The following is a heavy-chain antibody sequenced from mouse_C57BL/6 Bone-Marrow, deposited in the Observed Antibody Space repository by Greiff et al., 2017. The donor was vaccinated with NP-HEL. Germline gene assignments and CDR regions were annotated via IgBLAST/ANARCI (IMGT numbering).Heavy chain of an antibody. Sequence: QVQLQQSGPELVKPGASVRISCKASGYAFSSSWMNWVKQRPGKGLEWIGRIYPGDGDTNYNGKFKGKATLTADKSSSTAYMQLSSLTSEDSAVYFCARKYPFAYWGQGTLVTVSA. CDR2: IYPGDGDT. J-gene: IGHJ3*01. D-gene: IGHD5-1*01. V-gene: IGHV1-82*01. CDR1: GYAFSSSW. CDR3: ARKYPFAY.